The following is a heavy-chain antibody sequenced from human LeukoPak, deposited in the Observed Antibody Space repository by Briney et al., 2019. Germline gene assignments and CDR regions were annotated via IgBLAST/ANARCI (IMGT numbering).Heavy chain of an antibody. CDR2: INPNSGGT. CDR1: GYTFTGYY. V-gene: IGHV1-2*02. J-gene: IGHJ4*02. Sequence: ASVKVSCKASGYTFTGYYMHWVRQAPGQGLEWMGWINPNSGGTNYAQKFQGRVTMTRDTSISTAYMELSRLRSDDTAVYYCARDRFRPSTIFGVVIQPFDYWGQGTLVTVSS. D-gene: IGHD3-3*01. CDR3: ARDRFRPSTIFGVVIQPFDY.